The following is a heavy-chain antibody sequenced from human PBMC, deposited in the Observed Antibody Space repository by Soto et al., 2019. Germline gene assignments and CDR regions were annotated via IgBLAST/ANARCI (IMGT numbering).Heavy chain of an antibody. Sequence: QVQLVESGGGVVQPGRSLRLSCAASGFTFSSYAMHWVRQAPGKGLEWVAVISYDGSNKYYADSVKGRFTISRDNSKNTLYLQMNSLRAEDTAVYYCAREPLGLAIYYVDVWGKGTTVTVSS. CDR1: GFTFSSYA. J-gene: IGHJ6*03. CDR3: AREPLGLAIYYVDV. CDR2: ISYDGSNK. V-gene: IGHV3-30-3*01.